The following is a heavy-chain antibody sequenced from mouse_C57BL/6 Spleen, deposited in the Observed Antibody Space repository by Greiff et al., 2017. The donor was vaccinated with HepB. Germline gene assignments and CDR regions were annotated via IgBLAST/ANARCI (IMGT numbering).Heavy chain of an antibody. CDR2: INPGSGGT. J-gene: IGHJ1*03. D-gene: IGHD2-5*01. CDR3: ARWAYYSNYGGYFDV. CDR1: GYAFTNYL. V-gene: IGHV1-54*01. Sequence: QVQLQQSGAELVRPGTSVKVSCKASGYAFTNYLIEWVKQRPGQGLEWIGVINPGSGGTNYNEKFKGKATLTADKSSSTAYMQLSSLTSEDSAVYFCARWAYYSNYGGYFDVWGTGTTVTVSS.